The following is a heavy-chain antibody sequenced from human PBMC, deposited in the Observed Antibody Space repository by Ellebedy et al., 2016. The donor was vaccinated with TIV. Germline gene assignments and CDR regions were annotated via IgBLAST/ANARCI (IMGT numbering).Heavy chain of an antibody. V-gene: IGHV3-23*01. D-gene: IGHD6-19*01. CDR3: ARDLDKSSGWYGGAAY. Sequence: PGGSLRLSCEASGFTFSNYAMCWVRQAPGMGLEWVSTINGYTTYYADSVKGRFTISRDNSMTTLYLEMNSLRAEDTAVYYCARDLDKSSGWYGGAAYWGQGTLVTVSS. J-gene: IGHJ4*02. CDR2: INGYTT. CDR1: GFTFSNYA.